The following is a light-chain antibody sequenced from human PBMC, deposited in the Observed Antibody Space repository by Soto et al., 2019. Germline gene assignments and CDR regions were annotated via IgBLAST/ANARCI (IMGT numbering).Light chain of an antibody. J-gene: IGLJ2*01. CDR1: SGDVGSYYL. V-gene: IGLV2-23*02. Sequence: QSALTQSASVSGSPGQSITISCTGTSGDVGSYYLVSWYQQHPGKAPKLMIYEVSKRPSGGSNRFSGSKSGNTASLTISGLQAEDEADYYCCSYAGSSTVVFGGGTKLTVL. CDR2: EVS. CDR3: CSYAGSSTVV.